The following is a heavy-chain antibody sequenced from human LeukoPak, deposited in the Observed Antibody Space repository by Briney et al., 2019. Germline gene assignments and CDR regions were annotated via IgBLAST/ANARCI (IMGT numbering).Heavy chain of an antibody. CDR1: GFTVSSNY. J-gene: IGHJ4*02. CDR2: IYSGGST. V-gene: IGHV3-53*01. D-gene: IGHD4-17*01. CDR3: AKGFEYGDYYFDY. Sequence: GGSLRLSCAASGFTVSSNYMSWVRQAPGKGLEWVSVIYSGGSTYYADSVKGRFTISRDNSKNTLYLQMNSLRAEDTAVYYCAKGFEYGDYYFDYWGQGTLVTVSS.